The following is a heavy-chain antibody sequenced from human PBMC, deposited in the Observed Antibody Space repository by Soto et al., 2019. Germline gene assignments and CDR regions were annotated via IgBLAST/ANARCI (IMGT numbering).Heavy chain of an antibody. V-gene: IGHV3-7*03. J-gene: IGHJ4*02. D-gene: IGHD5-12*01. CDR3: ASHGDICGGSDCYRYFNY. CDR2: IKGDGSEQ. CDR1: EFTFSSYW. Sequence: GGSLRLSCVASEFTFSSYWMNWVRQAPGKGLEWVANIKGDGSEQHYVDSVKGRFTISRDNAKSSLYLQMNTLKAEDTAIYYCASHGDICGGSDCYRYFNYWGQGTLATVSS.